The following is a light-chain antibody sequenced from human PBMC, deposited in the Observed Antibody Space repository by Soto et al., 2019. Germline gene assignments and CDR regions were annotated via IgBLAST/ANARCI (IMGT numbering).Light chain of an antibody. Sequence: QSVLTQPPSVSGAPGQRVTISCTGGSSNIGAGYDVHWYQQLPGTAPKLIIYGNSNRPSGVPDRFSGSKSGTSASLAITGLQAEDEADYYCQSYDSSLSVVFGGGTKLTVL. CDR1: SSNIGAGYD. V-gene: IGLV1-40*01. J-gene: IGLJ2*01. CDR2: GNS. CDR3: QSYDSSLSVV.